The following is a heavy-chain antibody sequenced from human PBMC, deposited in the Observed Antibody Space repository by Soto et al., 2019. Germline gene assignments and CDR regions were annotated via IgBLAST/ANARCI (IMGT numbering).Heavy chain of an antibody. CDR2: ISNDGSNK. D-gene: IGHD1-26*01. V-gene: IGHV3-30*18. CDR3: AKGFGNYWAFDY. CDR1: GFSFSTYG. Sequence: QVHLVESGGGVVQPGRSLRLSCAASGFSFSTYGMHWVRQAPGKGLEWVAFISNDGSNKYYADSVKGRFTISRDNSKNTLYLQMNSLRAEDTVVYSCAKGFGNYWAFDYGGQGPLVTVSS. J-gene: IGHJ4*02.